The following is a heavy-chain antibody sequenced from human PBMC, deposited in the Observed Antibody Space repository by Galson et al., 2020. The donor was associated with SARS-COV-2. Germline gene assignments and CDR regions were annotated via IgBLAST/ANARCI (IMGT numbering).Heavy chain of an antibody. CDR2: ISAGGATT. Sequence: GESLKISCAASGFTFNNYAMSWVRQAPGKGLEWVSGISAGGATTYYADSVKGRFTISRDNSKNTLFLPMNSLRAEDTALYCCARARGYSSGWLFGYWGQGTRVTVSS. D-gene: IGHD6-25*01. CDR3: ARARGYSSGWLFGY. J-gene: IGHJ4*02. V-gene: IGHV3-23*01. CDR1: GFTFNNYA.